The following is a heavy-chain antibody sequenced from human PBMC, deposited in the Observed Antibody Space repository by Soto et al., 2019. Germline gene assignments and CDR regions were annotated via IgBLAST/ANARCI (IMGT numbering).Heavy chain of an antibody. CDR3: AKEKPIVALGGYFDY. J-gene: IGHJ4*02. CDR2: ISYDGSNK. V-gene: IGHV3-30*18. CDR1: GFTFSSYG. Sequence: VGSLRLSCAASGFTFSSYGMHWVRQAPGKGLEWVAVISYDGSNKYYADSVKGRFTISRDNSKNTLYLQMNSLRAEDTAVYYCAKEKPIVALGGYFDYWGQGTLVTVSS. D-gene: IGHD2-21*01.